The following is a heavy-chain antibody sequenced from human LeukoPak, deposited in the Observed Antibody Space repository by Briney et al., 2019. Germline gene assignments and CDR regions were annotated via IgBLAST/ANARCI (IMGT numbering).Heavy chain of an antibody. J-gene: IGHJ5*01. CDR2: INPKNGDT. Sequence: ASVKVSCKASGYSFTASYMHWVRQAPGQGLEWVGGINPKNGDTSTAQRFQGRVPMTRDTSLSTAYMDLTSLRSDDTAVYYCVRDDYNGNSCDSWGPGTLVTVSS. CDR3: VRDDYNGNSCDS. V-gene: IGHV1-2*02. D-gene: IGHD4-23*01. CDR1: GYSFTASY.